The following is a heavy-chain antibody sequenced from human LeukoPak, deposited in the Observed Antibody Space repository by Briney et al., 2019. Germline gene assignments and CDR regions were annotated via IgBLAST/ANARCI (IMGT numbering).Heavy chain of an antibody. CDR3: AKGGLYRRTAMVKDFDY. V-gene: IGHV3-23*01. D-gene: IGHD5-18*01. CDR2: ISGSGGST. Sequence: GGSLRLSCAASGFTFSSYAMSWVRQAPGKGLEWVSAISGSGGSTYYADSVKGRFTISRDNSKNTLYLQMNSLRAGDTAVYYCAKGGLYRRTAMVKDFDYWGQGTLVTVSS. CDR1: GFTFSSYA. J-gene: IGHJ4*02.